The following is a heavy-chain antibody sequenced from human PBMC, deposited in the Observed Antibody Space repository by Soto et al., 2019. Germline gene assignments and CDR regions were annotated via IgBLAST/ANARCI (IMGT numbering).Heavy chain of an antibody. CDR1: GFTFSNYW. V-gene: IGHV3-7*01. J-gene: IGHJ4*02. CDR3: ATTQSFDY. CDR2: IRQDGSEK. Sequence: EVQVVESGGGLVQPGGSLKLSCVASGFTFSNYWMIWVRQAPGKGLEWVANIRQDGSEKNFVDSVKGRFTISRDNAKNSVDLQMNSLRAEDTAVYYCATTQSFDYWGQGTLVTVSS.